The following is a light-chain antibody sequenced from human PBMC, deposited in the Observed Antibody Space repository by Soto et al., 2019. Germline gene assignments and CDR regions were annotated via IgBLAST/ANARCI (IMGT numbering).Light chain of an antibody. CDR1: SSDVGRYNY. Sequence: ALAQPASVSGSPGQSITISCTGTSSDVGRYNYVSWFQQHPGKAPKLLIYDVSNWPSGVSDRFSGSKSGNTASLTISGLQAEDEADYYCSSFTTSSTFVFGTGTKVTVL. V-gene: IGLV2-14*01. CDR3: SSFTTSSTFV. J-gene: IGLJ1*01. CDR2: DVS.